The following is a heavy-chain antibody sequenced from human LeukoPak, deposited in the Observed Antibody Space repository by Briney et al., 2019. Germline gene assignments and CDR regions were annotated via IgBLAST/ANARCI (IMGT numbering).Heavy chain of an antibody. CDR3: ARDKAWNYFDY. V-gene: IGHV3-30*03. Sequence: GGSLRLSCAPSGFTFSRHGMHWVRQAPGKGLEWVAIISNDGSRKFYAHSVEGRFTISRDNSKNTLYLQMDSLRAEDTAVYYCARDKAWNYFDYWGQGTLVTVSS. CDR2: ISNDGSRK. CDR1: GFTFSRHG. J-gene: IGHJ4*02. D-gene: IGHD3-3*01.